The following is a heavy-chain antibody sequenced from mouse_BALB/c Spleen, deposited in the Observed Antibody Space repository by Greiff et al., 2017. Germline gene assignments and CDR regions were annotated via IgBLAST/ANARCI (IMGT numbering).Heavy chain of an antibody. CDR2: IWSGGST. CDR3: ARYITTVAYYYAMDY. V-gene: IGHV2-2*02. CDR1: GFSLTSYG. D-gene: IGHD1-1*01. Sequence: VQLQESGPGLVQPSQSLSITCTVSGFSLTSYGVHWVRQSPGKGLEWLGVIWSGGSTDYNAAFISRLSISKDNSKSQVFFKMNSLQANDTAIYYCARYITTVAYYYAMDYWGQGTSVTVSS. J-gene: IGHJ4*01.